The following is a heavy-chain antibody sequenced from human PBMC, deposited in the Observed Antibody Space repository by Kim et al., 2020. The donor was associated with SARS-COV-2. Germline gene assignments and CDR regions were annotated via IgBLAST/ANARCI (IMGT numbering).Heavy chain of an antibody. J-gene: IGHJ6*02. D-gene: IGHD2-2*01. V-gene: IGHV3-64D*06. CDR2: IRTNGGST. Sequence: GGSLRLSCSASGFTFRTYAMHWVRQAPGKGLEYVSAIRTNGGSTYYADSVKGRFTISRDDSRNTLYLQMSSLRAEDTAVYYCVRDDRSSTTCYYCAMDVWGQGTTVTVSS. CDR3: VRDDRSSTTCYYCAMDV. CDR1: GFTFRTYA.